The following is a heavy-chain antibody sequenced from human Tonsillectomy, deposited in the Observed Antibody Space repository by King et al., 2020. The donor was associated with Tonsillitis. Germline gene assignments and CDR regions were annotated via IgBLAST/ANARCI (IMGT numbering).Heavy chain of an antibody. D-gene: IGHD3-22*01. CDR2: IKSKTDGGTT. J-gene: IGHJ3*02. CDR1: RFTFSNAW. Sequence: VQLVESGGGLVKPGGSLRLSCAASRFTFSNAWMNWVRQAPGKGLEWVGRIKSKTDGGTTDYAATVKGRFNISRDDSKNTLKLQMNSLKTEDTAVYYCTTDLDYYVSSDPGYDAFYIWGQGTMVTVSS. V-gene: IGHV3-15*01. CDR3: TTDLDYYVSSDPGYDAFYI.